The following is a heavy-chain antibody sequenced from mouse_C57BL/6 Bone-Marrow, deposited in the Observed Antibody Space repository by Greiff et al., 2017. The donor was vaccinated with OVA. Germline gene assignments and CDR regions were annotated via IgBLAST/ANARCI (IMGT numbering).Heavy chain of an antibody. D-gene: IGHD1-3*01. J-gene: IGHJ1*03. V-gene: IGHV1-55*01. CDR3: ARRDSGNYWYCDV. CDR2: IYPGSGSP. CDR1: GYTFTSYW. Sequence: QVQLQQPGAELVKPGASVKMSCKASGYTFTSYWITWVKQRPGQGLEWIGDIYPGSGSPNYNEKFKSKATLTVDTSSSPAYMQLSSLTSEDSAVYDCARRDSGNYWYCDVWGTGTTVTVSS.